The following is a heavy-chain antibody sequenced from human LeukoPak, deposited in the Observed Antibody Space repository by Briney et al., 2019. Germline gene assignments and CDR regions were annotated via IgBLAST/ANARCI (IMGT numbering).Heavy chain of an antibody. CDR3: ARSYCGGDCTRDY. V-gene: IGHV4-38-2*01. CDR1: GYSISSGYY. D-gene: IGHD2-21*01. J-gene: IGHJ4*02. CDR2: IYPSGNT. Sequence: SETLSLTCAVSGYSISSGYYWDWVRQTPGKGLEWIGSIYPSGNTYYNPSLKCRVTISLDTSKNQFSLKLSSVTAADTAFYFCARSYCGGDCTRDYWGQGTLVTVSS.